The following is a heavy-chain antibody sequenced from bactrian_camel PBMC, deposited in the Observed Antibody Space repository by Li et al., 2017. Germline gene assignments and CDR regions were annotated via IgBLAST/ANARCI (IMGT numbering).Heavy chain of an antibody. Sequence: DVQLVESGGGLVQPGESLSLSCVVSGLTFAAYAWTWARQAPGKGFEWVATINDANHNGLTAYAPFAEGRFTISRDDAKNTLYLQLNNLKTDDTALHYCVQGGIGASAVKGRGTQVTVS. CDR2: INDANHNGLT. V-gene: IGHV3S44*01. J-gene: IGHJ4*01. CDR1: GLTFAAYA. D-gene: IGHD7*01.